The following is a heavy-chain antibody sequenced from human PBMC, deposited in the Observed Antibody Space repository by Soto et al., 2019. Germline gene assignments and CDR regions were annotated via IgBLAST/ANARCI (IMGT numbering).Heavy chain of an antibody. CDR3: TRASFTPPIEYYFDY. J-gene: IGHJ4*02. CDR2: IRSKAYGGTT. CDR1: GFTFGDYA. D-gene: IGHD2-15*01. Sequence: LRLSCTASGFTFGDYAMSWFRQAPGKGLEWVGFIRSKAYGGTTEYAASVKGRFTISRDDSKSIAYLQMNSLKTEDTAVYYCTRASFTPPIEYYFDYWGQGTLVTVS. V-gene: IGHV3-49*03.